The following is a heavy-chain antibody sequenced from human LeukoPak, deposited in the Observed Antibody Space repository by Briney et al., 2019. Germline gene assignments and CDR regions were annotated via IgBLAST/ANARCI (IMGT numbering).Heavy chain of an antibody. Sequence: PSETLSLTCAVYGGSFSSYYWSWIRQPPGKGLEWIGYIYYSGSTNYNPSLKSRVTISVDRSKNQFSLKLSSVTAADTAVYYCARSPRGGYDFWSGFLWGQGTLVTVSS. V-gene: IGHV4-59*12. CDR3: ARSPRGGYDFWSGFL. CDR1: GGSFSSYY. J-gene: IGHJ1*01. D-gene: IGHD3-3*01. CDR2: IYYSGST.